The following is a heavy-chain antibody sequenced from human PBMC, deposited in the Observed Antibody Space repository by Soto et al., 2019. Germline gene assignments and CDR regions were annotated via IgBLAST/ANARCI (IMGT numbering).Heavy chain of an antibody. D-gene: IGHD2-2*01. CDR1: GYSFTKYG. V-gene: IGHV1-3*01. J-gene: IGHJ6*02. CDR2: INPGNGDT. Sequence: ASVKVSCKTSGYSFTKYGLHWVRQAPGQRLEWMGWINPGNGDTKYSQKFQGRVTITRDTSATTAYMELSSLRSEDSAVFYCARTDCGSTSCYNYYYYGMDVWGQGTTLTVSS. CDR3: ARTDCGSTSCYNYYYYGMDV.